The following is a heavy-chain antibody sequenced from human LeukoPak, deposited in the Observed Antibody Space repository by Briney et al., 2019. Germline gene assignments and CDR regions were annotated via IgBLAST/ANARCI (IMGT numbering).Heavy chain of an antibody. CDR1: GGTFSSYY. CDR2: INPSGGST. D-gene: IGHD3-10*01. J-gene: IGHJ3*02. Sequence: GASVKVSCKASGGTFSSYYMHWVRQAPGQGLEWMGIINPSGGSTSYAQKFQGRVTMTRDMSTSTVYMELSSLRSEDTAVYYCARDSIARFGELLSNDAFDIWGQGTMVTVSS. CDR3: ARDSIARFGELLSNDAFDI. V-gene: IGHV1-46*01.